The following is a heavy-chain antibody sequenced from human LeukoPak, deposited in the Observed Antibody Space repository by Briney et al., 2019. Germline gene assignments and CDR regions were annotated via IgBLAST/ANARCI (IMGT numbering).Heavy chain of an antibody. CDR2: IIPILGIA. J-gene: IGHJ5*02. V-gene: IGHV1-69*02. CDR3: ARAPPDTAMVAWFDP. D-gene: IGHD5-18*01. Sequence: SVKVSCKASGGAFSSYTISWVRQAPGQGLEWMGRIIPILGIANYAQKFQGRVTITADKSTSTAYMELSSLRSEDTAVYYCARAPPDTAMVAWFDPWGQGTLVTVSS. CDR1: GGAFSSYT.